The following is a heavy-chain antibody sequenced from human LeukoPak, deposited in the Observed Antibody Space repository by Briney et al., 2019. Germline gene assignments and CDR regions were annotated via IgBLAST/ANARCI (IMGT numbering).Heavy chain of an antibody. CDR2: ISSSSYI. CDR1: GFTFSSYC. Sequence: GGSLRLSCAASGFTFSSYCMNWVRQAPGKGLEWVSSISSSSYIYYADSVKGRFTISRDNAKNSLYLQMNSLRAEDTAVYYCARDFDIAARPGAFDIWGQGTMVTVSS. J-gene: IGHJ3*02. D-gene: IGHD6-6*01. CDR3: ARDFDIAARPGAFDI. V-gene: IGHV3-21*01.